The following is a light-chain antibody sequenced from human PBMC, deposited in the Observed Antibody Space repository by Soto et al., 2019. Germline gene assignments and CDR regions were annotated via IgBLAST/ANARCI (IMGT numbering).Light chain of an antibody. CDR3: QQYNNWPLT. CDR2: GAS. CDR1: QSLRSN. V-gene: IGKV3-15*01. J-gene: IGKJ4*01. Sequence: EVVMTQSPATLSVSPGERATLSCRASQSLRSNLAWYQQRRGQAPRLLIFGASTRATGIPGRFSGSESGTEFTLTISSLQSEDFAVYYCQQYNNWPLTFGGGTEVEVK.